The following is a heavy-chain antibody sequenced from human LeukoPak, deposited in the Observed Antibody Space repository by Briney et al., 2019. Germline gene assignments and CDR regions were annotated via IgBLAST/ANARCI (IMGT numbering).Heavy chain of an antibody. CDR3: ARETSGWGDYFDY. CDR1: GYSISSGYY. V-gene: IGHV4-38-2*02. J-gene: IGHJ4*02. D-gene: IGHD6-19*01. CDR2: IYHSGST. Sequence: SETLSHTCTVSGYSISSGYYWGWIRQPPGKGLEWIGSIYHSGSTNYNPSLKSRVTISVDTSKNQFSLKLSSVTAADTAVYYCARETSGWGDYFDYWGQGTLVTVSS.